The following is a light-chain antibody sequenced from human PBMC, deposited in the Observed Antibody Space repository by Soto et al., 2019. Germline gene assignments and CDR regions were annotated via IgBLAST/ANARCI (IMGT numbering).Light chain of an antibody. J-gene: IGKJ2*01. CDR2: GVS. V-gene: IGKV2-30*01. CDR1: QSLVFSDGTTL. CDR3: MHGTRGPYT. Sequence: DVVMTQSPLSLSVTLGQPATISFRSSQSLVFSDGTTLFNWFHQRPGQPPRRPTYGVSNRDSGVPGRFSGGGSCTYFTLTITWVEAGGVGLYYCMHGTRGPYTFGQGTKLVIK.